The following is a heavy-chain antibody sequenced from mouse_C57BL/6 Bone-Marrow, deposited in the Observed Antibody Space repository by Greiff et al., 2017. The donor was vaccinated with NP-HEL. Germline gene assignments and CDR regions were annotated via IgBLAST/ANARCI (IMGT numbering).Heavy chain of an antibody. CDR3: AWGSSSWYFDV. CDR2: IHPNSGST. V-gene: IGHV1-64*01. CDR1: GYTFTSYW. D-gene: IGHD1-1*01. J-gene: IGHJ1*03. Sequence: QVQLQQPGAELVKPGASVKLSCKASGYTFTSYWMPWVKQSPGQGLEWIGMIHPNSGSTNYNEKFKSKATLTVDKSSSTAYMQLSSLTSEDSAVYYCAWGSSSWYFDVWGTGTTVTGSS.